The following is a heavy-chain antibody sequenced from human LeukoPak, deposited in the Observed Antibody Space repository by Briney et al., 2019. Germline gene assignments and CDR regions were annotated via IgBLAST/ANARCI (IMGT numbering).Heavy chain of an antibody. V-gene: IGHV4-59*01. CDR2: IYYSGST. Sequence: SETLSLTCTVSGASISSYYWSWIRQPPGKGLEWIGYIYYSGSTNYNPSLKSRVAISVDTSKNQVSLRLISATAADTAVYYCARGGSIVGATPHDTFDIWGQGTVVTVSS. J-gene: IGHJ3*02. D-gene: IGHD1-26*01. CDR1: GASISSYY. CDR3: ARGGSIVGATPHDTFDI.